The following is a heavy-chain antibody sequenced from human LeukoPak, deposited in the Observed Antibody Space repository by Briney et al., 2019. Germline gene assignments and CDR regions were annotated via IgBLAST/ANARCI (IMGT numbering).Heavy chain of an antibody. Sequence: GGSLRLSCGASGFTFSDSWMSRVPQAPGKGLEWVANMNQDGSEKAYVDSVKGRFAISRDNARSSLYLQMSSLRAEDTAVYYCATYTHWVAGDVWGQGTTVTVSS. CDR2: MNQDGSEK. J-gene: IGHJ6*02. CDR1: GFTFSDSW. D-gene: IGHD3-16*01. V-gene: IGHV3-7*01. CDR3: ATYTHWVAGDV.